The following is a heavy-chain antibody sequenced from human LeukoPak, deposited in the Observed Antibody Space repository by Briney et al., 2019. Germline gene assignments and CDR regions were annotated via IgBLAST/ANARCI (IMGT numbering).Heavy chain of an antibody. V-gene: IGHV4-4*07. J-gene: IGHJ4*02. D-gene: IGHD6-13*01. CDR3: ARAHSSSWRGYYFDY. CDR2: IYTSGST. CDR1: GGSISSYY. Sequence: PSETLSLTCTVSGGSISSYYWSWIRQPAGKGLEWIGRIYTSGSTNYNPSLKSRVTMSADTSKNQFSLKLSSVTAADTAVYNCARAHSSSWRGYYFDYWGQGTLVTVSS.